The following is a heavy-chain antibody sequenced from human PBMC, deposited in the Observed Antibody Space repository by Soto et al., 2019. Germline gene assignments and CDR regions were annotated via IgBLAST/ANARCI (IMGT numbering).Heavy chain of an antibody. CDR3: AREEGCSGGSCVLGFGWFDP. Sequence: SVKVSCKASGGTFSSYAISWARQAPGQGLEWMGGIIPIFGTANYAQKFQGRVTITADESTSTAYMELSSLRSEDTAVYYCAREEGCSGGSCVLGFGWFDPWGQGTLVTVSS. D-gene: IGHD2-15*01. CDR2: IIPIFGTA. CDR1: GGTFSSYA. V-gene: IGHV1-69*13. J-gene: IGHJ5*02.